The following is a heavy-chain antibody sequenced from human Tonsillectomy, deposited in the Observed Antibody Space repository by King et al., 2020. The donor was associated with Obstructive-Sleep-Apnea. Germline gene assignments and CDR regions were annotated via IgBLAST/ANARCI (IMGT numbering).Heavy chain of an antibody. CDR2: ITSDGSTR. D-gene: IGHD4-17*01. Sequence: DVQLVESGGGLVQPGGSLRLSCVASGFTFSSYSMSWVRQAPGKGLEWVSHITSDGSTRFYADSVKGRFTISRDNVKNSLYLQMNSLRDEDTAIYYCARLVDEYGDYVNWFFDLWGRGTLVTVSS. CDR3: ARLVDEYGDYVNWFFDL. J-gene: IGHJ2*01. CDR1: GFTFSSYS. V-gene: IGHV3-48*02.